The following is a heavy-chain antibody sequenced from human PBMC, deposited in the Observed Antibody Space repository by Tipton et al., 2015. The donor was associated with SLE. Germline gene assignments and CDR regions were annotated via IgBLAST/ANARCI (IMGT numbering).Heavy chain of an antibody. CDR3: ARSRDYGYFDY. V-gene: IGHV4-30-4*07. CDR1: GGSISSGGYS. CDR2: IYYSGST. J-gene: IGHJ4*02. D-gene: IGHD4-17*01. Sequence: TLSLTCAVSGGSISSGGYSWSWIRQPPGKGLEWIGYIYYSGSTNYNPSLKSRVTISVDTSKNQFSLKLSSVAAADTAVYYCARSRDYGYFDYWGQGTLVTVSS.